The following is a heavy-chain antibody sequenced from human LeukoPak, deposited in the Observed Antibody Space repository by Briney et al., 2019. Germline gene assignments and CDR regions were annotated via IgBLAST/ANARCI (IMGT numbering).Heavy chain of an antibody. CDR2: ISSSSSTI. CDR3: ARGNIVVVPAALNWFDP. CDR1: GFTFSSYS. J-gene: IGHJ5*02. Sequence: GGSLRLSCAASGFTFSSYSMNWVRQAPGKGLEWVSYISSSSSTIYYADSVKGRFTISRDNAKNSLYLQMNSLRAEDTAVYYCARGNIVVVPAALNWFDPWGQGTLVTVSS. D-gene: IGHD2-2*01. V-gene: IGHV3-48*01.